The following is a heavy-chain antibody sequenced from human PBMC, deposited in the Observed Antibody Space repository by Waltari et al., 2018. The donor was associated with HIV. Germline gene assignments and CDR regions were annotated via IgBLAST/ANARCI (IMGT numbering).Heavy chain of an antibody. CDR2: ISYDGNNQ. CDR3: ARVRVRAAGMDV. V-gene: IGHV3-30*04. J-gene: IGHJ6*02. CDR1: GFTIHRYA. Sequence: QVQLVASGGGVVQPGGSLDLSCASSGFTIHRYAMHWVRQAPGRGLEWVAVISYDGNNQYYADSVKGRFTISRDTPKNTLYLQMNSLRVEDTAVFYCARVRVRAAGMDVWGQGTTVTVSS. D-gene: IGHD6-25*01.